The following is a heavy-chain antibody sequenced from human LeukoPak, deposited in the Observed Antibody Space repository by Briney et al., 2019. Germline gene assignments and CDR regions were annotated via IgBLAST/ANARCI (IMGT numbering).Heavy chain of an antibody. J-gene: IGHJ4*02. CDR2: INPNSGGT. CDR1: GYTFTGYY. Sequence: ASVKVSCKASGYTFTGYYMHWVRQAPGQGLERMGWINPNSGGTNYAQKFQGRVTMTRDTSISTAYMELSRLRSDDTAVYYCARDHGSYSVEYYFDYWGQGTLVTVSS. CDR3: ARDHGSYSVEYYFDY. V-gene: IGHV1-2*02. D-gene: IGHD2-15*01.